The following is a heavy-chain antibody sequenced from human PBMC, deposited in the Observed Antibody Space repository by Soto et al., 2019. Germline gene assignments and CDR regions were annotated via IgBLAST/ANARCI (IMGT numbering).Heavy chain of an antibody. CDR3: AGSGYSYGPNPLLY. D-gene: IGHD5-18*01. CDR1: GGSISSGGYY. V-gene: IGHV4-31*03. J-gene: IGHJ4*02. CDR2: IYYSGST. Sequence: QVQLQESGPGLVKPSQTLSLTCTVSGGSISSGGYYWSWIRQHPGKGLEWIGYIYYSGSTDYNPSLKSRGTISVNTSKNHFSLKLSSVTAADTAVYYCAGSGYSYGPNPLLYWGQGTLVTVSS.